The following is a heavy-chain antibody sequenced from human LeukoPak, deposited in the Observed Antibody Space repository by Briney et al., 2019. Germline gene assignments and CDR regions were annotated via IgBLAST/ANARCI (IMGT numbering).Heavy chain of an antibody. V-gene: IGHV5-51*01. CDR2: IYPGDSDT. J-gene: IGHJ4*02. CDR1: RYSFTSYW. Sequence: GHCLKISCKVSRYSFTSYWIGWVRQMPEKCMEWMGIIYPGDSDTRYSPSFQGQVTISADKSISTAYLQWSSLKASDTAMYYCARRNDYGDYWGQGTLVTVSS. CDR3: ARRNDYGDY.